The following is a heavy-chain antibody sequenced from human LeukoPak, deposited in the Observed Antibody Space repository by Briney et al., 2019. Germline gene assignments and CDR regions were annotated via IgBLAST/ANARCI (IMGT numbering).Heavy chain of an antibody. V-gene: IGHV3-23*01. CDR1: GFTFSSYA. D-gene: IGHD4-17*01. CDR3: AKHTVPPYFDF. Sequence: GGSLRLSCAASGFTFSSYALSWLRQAPGKGLEWVSGITGSGVPTYYADSVKGRFTISRDNSKNTLYLQVNSLRAEDTAIYYCAKHTVPPYFDFWGQGTLVTVSS. J-gene: IGHJ4*02. CDR2: ITGSGVPT.